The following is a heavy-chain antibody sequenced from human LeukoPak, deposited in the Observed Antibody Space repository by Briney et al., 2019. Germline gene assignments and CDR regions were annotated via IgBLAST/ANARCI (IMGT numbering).Heavy chain of an antibody. CDR1: GFTVSSNS. CDR2: IYSGGNT. J-gene: IGHJ4*02. V-gene: IGHV3-53*01. CDR3: ARTVRGSGSYPLYYFDY. D-gene: IGHD3-10*01. Sequence: SGGSLRLSCTVSGFTVSSNSMSWVRQAPGKGLEWVSFIYSGGNTHYSDSLKGRFTISRDNSKNTLYLQMNSLRVEDTAVYYCARTVRGSGSYPLYYFDYWGQGTLVTVSS.